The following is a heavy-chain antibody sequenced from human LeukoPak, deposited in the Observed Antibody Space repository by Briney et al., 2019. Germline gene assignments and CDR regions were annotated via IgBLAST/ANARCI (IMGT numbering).Heavy chain of an antibody. CDR3: ARDDTALEYYYYMDV. Sequence: GGSLRLSCAASGFTFSSYEMNWVRQAPGKGLVWFSRINSDGSSTSYADSVKGRFTISRDNAKNTLYLQMNSLRAEDTAVYYCARDDTALEYYYYMDVWGKGTTVTISS. J-gene: IGHJ6*03. CDR2: INSDGSST. D-gene: IGHD3-22*01. V-gene: IGHV3-74*01. CDR1: GFTFSSYE.